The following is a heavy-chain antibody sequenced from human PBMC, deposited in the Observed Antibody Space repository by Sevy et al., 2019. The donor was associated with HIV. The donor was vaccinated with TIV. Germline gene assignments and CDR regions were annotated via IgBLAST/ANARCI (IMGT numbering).Heavy chain of an antibody. CDR2: ISSSGSGT. D-gene: IGHD3-3*01. CDR1: GFTFSGSA. V-gene: IGHV3-64D*09. CDR3: VKDSIFYDSSSGYRPFYYYGMDV. Sequence: GGSLRLSCSASGFTFSGSALHWVCQAPGKGLEYVSVISSSGSGTYYAESVKGRFTISRDNSKNTLYLQMRSLRTEDTAVYYCVKDSIFYDSSSGYRPFYYYGMDVWGQGTSVTVSS. J-gene: IGHJ6*02.